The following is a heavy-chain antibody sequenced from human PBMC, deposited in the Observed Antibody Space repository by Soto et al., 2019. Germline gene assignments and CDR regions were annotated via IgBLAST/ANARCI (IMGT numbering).Heavy chain of an antibody. D-gene: IGHD5-12*01. CDR1: GFTFSSYG. CDR2: ISYDGSNK. Sequence: GGSLRLSCAASGFTFSSYGMHWVRQAPGKGLEWVAVISYDGSNKYYADSVKGRFTISRDNSKNTLYLQMNSLRAEDTAVYYCAKAGDIVAPIDYWGQGTLVTVSS. J-gene: IGHJ4*02. V-gene: IGHV3-30*18. CDR3: AKAGDIVAPIDY.